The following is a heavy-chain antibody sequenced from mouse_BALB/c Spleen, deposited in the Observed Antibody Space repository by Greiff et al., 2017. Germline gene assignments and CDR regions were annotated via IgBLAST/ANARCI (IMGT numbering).Heavy chain of an antibody. CDR2: ISSGGST. Sequence: EVMLVESGGGLVKPGGSLKLSCAASGFTFSSYAMSWVRQTPEKRLEWVASISSGGSTYYPDSVKGRFTISRDNARNILYLQMSSLRSEDTAMYYCARNYYGSSGGYFDYWGQGTTLTVSS. CDR1: GFTFSSYA. V-gene: IGHV5-6-5*01. D-gene: IGHD1-1*01. J-gene: IGHJ2*01. CDR3: ARNYYGSSGGYFDY.